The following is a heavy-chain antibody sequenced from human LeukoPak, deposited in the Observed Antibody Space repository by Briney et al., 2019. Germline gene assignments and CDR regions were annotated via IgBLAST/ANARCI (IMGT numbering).Heavy chain of an antibody. D-gene: IGHD6-19*01. CDR1: GYTFTSYD. CDR3: ARTVAGKGSYYYYMDV. J-gene: IGHJ6*03. Sequence: ASVKVSCKASGYTFTSYDINWVRQATGQGLEWMGWMNPNSGNTGYAQKFRGRVTITRNTSISTAYMELSRLRSDGTAVYYCARTVAGKGSYYYYMDVWGKGTTVTVSS. CDR2: MNPNSGNT. V-gene: IGHV1-8*03.